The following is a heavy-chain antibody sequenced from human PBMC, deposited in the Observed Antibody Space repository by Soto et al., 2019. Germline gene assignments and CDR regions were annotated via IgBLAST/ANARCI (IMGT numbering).Heavy chain of an antibody. CDR3: ARTADIVVVPAAQGHNWFDP. CDR1: GYTFTSYG. Sequence: ASVKVSCKASGYTFTSYGISWVRQAPGQGLEWMGWISAHNGNTNYAQKLQGRVTMTTDTSTSTAYMELRSLRSDDTAGYYCARTADIVVVPAAQGHNWFDPWGQGTLVTVSS. CDR2: ISAHNGNT. D-gene: IGHD2-2*01. V-gene: IGHV1-18*04. J-gene: IGHJ5*02.